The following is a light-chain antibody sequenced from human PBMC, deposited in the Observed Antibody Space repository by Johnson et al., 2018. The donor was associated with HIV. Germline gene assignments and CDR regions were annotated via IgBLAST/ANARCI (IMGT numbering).Light chain of an antibody. CDR2: ENN. CDR1: SDNIGNNY. V-gene: IGLV1-51*02. Sequence: QSVLTQPPSVSAAPGQKVTISCSGSSDNIGNNYVSWYQQFPGTSPKLLIYENNKRPSGIPDRFSGFKSGTSATLGITGLQTGDEADYYCGTWDTSLSAFVFGTGTKVTVL. J-gene: IGLJ1*01. CDR3: GTWDTSLSAFV.